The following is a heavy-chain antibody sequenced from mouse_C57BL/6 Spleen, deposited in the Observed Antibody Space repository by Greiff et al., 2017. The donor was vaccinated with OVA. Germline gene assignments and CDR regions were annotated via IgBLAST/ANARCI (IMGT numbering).Heavy chain of an antibody. CDR3: ARSDYGSSFFYAMDY. Sequence: EVQRVESGGGLVKPGGSLKLSCAASGFTFSDYGMHWVRQAPEKGLEWVAYISSGSSTIYYADTVKGRFTISRDNAKNTLFLQMTSLRSEDTAMYYCARSDYGSSFFYAMDYWGQGTSVTVSS. V-gene: IGHV5-17*01. J-gene: IGHJ4*01. D-gene: IGHD1-1*01. CDR1: GFTFSDYG. CDR2: ISSGSSTI.